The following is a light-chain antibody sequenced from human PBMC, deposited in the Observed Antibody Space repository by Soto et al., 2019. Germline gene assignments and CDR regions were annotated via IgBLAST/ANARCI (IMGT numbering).Light chain of an antibody. CDR2: DVS. Sequence: DIQMTQSPCALSASVGDTGTITFRASQSIAASLAWYQHKPGEAPKLLIYDVSSLETGVPSRFSGSGSGTEFSLTIRGLQPDDFATYYCRQYDYSRTFGQGTKV. J-gene: IGKJ1*01. V-gene: IGKV1-5*01. CDR3: RQYDYSRT. CDR1: QSIAAS.